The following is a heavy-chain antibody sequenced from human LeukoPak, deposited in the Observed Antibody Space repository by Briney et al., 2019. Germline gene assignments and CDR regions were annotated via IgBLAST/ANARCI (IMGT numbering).Heavy chain of an antibody. D-gene: IGHD6-13*01. V-gene: IGHV3-48*03. CDR3: ARCSSWYVKGFDYFDY. CDR2: ISSSSTI. Sequence: PGGSLRLSCAASGFTFSSYEMNWVRQAPGKGLEWVSYISSSSTIYYADSVKGRFTISRDNAKNSLYLQMNSLRAEDTAVYYCARCSSWYVKGFDYFDYWGQGTLVTVSS. CDR1: GFTFSSYE. J-gene: IGHJ4*02.